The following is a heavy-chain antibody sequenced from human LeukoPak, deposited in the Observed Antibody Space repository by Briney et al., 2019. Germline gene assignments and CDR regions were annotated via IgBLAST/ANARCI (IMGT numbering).Heavy chain of an antibody. V-gene: IGHV3-21*01. J-gene: IGHJ3*02. CDR1: GFTFSSYS. D-gene: IGHD1-26*01. CDR3: ARGEVDDAFDI. Sequence: GGSLRLSCAASGFTFSSYSMNWVRQAPGKGLEWVSSISSSSSYIYYADSVKGRFTISRDNAKNSLYLQMNSLRAEDTAVYYCARGEVDDAFDIWGQGTMVTVSS. CDR2: ISSSSSYI.